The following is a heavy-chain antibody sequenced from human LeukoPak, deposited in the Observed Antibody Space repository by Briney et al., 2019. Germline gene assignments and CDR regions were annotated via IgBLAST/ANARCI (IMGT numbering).Heavy chain of an antibody. CDR3: ARSQGIVVVPAAMRYYYGMDV. V-gene: IGHV1-18*01. CDR2: ISAYNGNT. CDR1: GYTFTSYG. J-gene: IGHJ6*02. D-gene: IGHD2-2*01. Sequence: ASVKVSCKASGYTFTSYGISWVRQAPGRGLEWMGWISAYNGNTNYAQKLQGRVTMTTDTSTSTAYMELRSLRSDDTAVYYCARSQGIVVVPAAMRYYYGMDVWGQGTTVTVSS.